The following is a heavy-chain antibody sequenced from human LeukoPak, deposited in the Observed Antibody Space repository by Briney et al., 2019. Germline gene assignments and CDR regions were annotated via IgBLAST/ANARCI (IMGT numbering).Heavy chain of an antibody. CDR2: IRSKAYGGTT. CDR1: GFTFGDHA. J-gene: IGHJ6*02. V-gene: IGHV3-49*04. D-gene: IGHD5-18*01. CDR3: NRGPIQLWLYYAMDV. Sequence: GGSLRLSCTASGFTFGDHAMSWVRQAPGKGLEWVGFIRSKAYGGTTEYAASVKGRFTISRDDSKSIAYLQMNSLKTEDTAVYYCNRGPIQLWLYYAMDVWGQGTTVIVSS.